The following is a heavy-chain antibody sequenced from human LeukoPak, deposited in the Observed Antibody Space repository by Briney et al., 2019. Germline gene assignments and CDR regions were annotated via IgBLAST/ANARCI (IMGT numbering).Heavy chain of an antibody. CDR3: ARAKRGYDSTFDY. J-gene: IGHJ4*02. CDR1: GYTFTGYY. CDR2: INPNSGGT. Sequence: ASVKVSCKASGYTFTGYYMHWVRQAPGQGLEWMGWINPNSGGTNYAQKFQGRVTMTRDTSISTAYMELSRLRSDDTAVYYCARAKRGYDSTFDYWGQGILVTVSS. V-gene: IGHV1-2*02. D-gene: IGHD5-12*01.